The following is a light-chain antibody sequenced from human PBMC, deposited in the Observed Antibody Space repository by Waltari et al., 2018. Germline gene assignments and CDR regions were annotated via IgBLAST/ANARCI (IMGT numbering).Light chain of an antibody. J-gene: IGLJ2*01. V-gene: IGLV2-14*03. CDR3: SSFTTKTVVV. Sequence: QSALTQPASVSGSPGQSITISCTGTSGDVGDYKFVCWYQQHPRIAPKLIIYDVTKRPCGISSRFSGSKAGNTASLTISGLHAEDEAHYYCSSFTTKTVVVFGGGTKLTVL. CDR1: SGDVGDYKF. CDR2: DVT.